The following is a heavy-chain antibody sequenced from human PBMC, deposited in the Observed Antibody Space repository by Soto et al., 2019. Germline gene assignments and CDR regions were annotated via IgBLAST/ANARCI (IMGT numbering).Heavy chain of an antibody. CDR1: GGSISGYD. CDR2: TYYSGNP. Sequence: PSETLSLTCTISGGSISGYDWGWLRQPPGKALEWIGYTYYSGNPNYNPSLKSRVTISVDRSKNRFSLRLSSMTAADTAVYYCARDPGNSSTWYFDKWGQGTLVTVSS. J-gene: IGHJ4*02. D-gene: IGHD2-2*01. V-gene: IGHV4-59*01. CDR3: ARDPGNSSTWYFDK.